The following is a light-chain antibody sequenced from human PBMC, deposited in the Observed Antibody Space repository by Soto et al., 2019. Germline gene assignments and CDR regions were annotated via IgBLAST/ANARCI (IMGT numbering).Light chain of an antibody. J-gene: IGKJ5*01. CDR2: GAS. Sequence: EIVLTQSPGTLSLSPGERATLSCRASQSVSSSYLAWYQQNPGQAPRLLIYGASSRATGIPDRFSGSGSGTDFTLTISRLEPEDFAVYYCQQYGSPPPLITFGRGTRLDIQ. V-gene: IGKV3-20*01. CDR3: QQYGSPPPLIT. CDR1: QSVSSSY.